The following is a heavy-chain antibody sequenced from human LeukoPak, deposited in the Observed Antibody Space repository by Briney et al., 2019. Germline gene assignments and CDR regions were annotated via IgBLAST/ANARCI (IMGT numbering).Heavy chain of an antibody. D-gene: IGHD3-10*01. J-gene: IGHJ5*02. CDR2: IYYSVST. V-gene: IGHV4-61*08. CDR1: GDSVGSGGYY. CDR3: ARGGRGRNWFDP. Sequence: PSETLSLTCTVSGDSVGSGGYYWNWIRQPPGKGLEWIGYIYYSVSTNYNLSLKSRVTISVDTSENQFSLKLTSMTAADTAVYYCARGGRGRNWFDPWGQGTLVTVSS.